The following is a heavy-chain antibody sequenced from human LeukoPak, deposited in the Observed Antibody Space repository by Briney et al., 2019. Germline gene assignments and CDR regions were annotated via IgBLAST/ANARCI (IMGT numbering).Heavy chain of an antibody. Sequence: ASVSLSCKLSGFSLADLSMRWVRQAHGEGIGWEGGFGSKNGDTIYAQPFRGRVTLTEDTSTGTAYTDLSSLSADATAMYYCATGVYCATTTCPGYQHYYYFMDVWGKGTTVTVSS. CDR2: FGSKNGDT. V-gene: IGHV1-24*01. D-gene: IGHD2-21*01. CDR3: ATGVYCATTTCPGYQHYYYFMDV. J-gene: IGHJ6*03. CDR1: GFSLADLS.